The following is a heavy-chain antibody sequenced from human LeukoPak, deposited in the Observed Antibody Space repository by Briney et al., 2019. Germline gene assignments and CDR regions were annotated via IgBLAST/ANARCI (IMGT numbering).Heavy chain of an antibody. D-gene: IGHD6-13*01. CDR1: GFTFSSYW. CDR3: AKDIGREQLVYLWGGGFDY. Sequence: GGSLRLSCAPSGFTFSSYWMICVRQAPGGGGEGVANIKQDGSEKYYVDSVKGRFTISRDHDKISLYLQMNSLRGEDRCVYYCAKDIGREQLVYLWGGGFDYWGQGTLVTVSS. V-gene: IGHV3-7*01. J-gene: IGHJ4*02. CDR2: IKQDGSEK.